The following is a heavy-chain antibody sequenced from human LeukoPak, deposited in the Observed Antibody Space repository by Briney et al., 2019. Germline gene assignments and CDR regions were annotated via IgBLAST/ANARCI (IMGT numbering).Heavy chain of an antibody. CDR3: AKGLNYYGSGSYYNAGYYYMDV. CDR2: IWYDGSNK. CDR1: GFTFSSYG. D-gene: IGHD3-10*01. J-gene: IGHJ6*03. Sequence: GGPLRLSCAASGFTFSSYGMHWVRQAPGKGLERVAVIWYDGSNKYYADSVKGRFTISRDNSKNTLYLQMNSLRAEDTAVYYCAKGLNYYGSGSYYNAGYYYMDVWGKGTTVTVSS. V-gene: IGHV3-33*06.